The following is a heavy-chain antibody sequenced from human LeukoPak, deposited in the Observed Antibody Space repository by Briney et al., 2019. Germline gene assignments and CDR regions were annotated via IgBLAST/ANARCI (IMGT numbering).Heavy chain of an antibody. CDR1: GYTFTSYY. D-gene: IGHD3-3*01. Sequence: ASVKVSCKASGYTFTSYYMHWVRQAPGQGLEWMGIINPSGGSTSYAQKFQGRVTMTRDTSTSAVYMELSSLRSEDTAVYYCARDRGITIFGVKSGWFDPWGQGTLVTVSS. CDR2: INPSGGST. CDR3: ARDRGITIFGVKSGWFDP. J-gene: IGHJ5*02. V-gene: IGHV1-46*01.